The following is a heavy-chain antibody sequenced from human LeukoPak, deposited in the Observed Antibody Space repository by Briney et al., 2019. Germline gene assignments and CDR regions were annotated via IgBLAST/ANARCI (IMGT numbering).Heavy chain of an antibody. D-gene: IGHD6-13*01. CDR2: ISGSGGST. CDR1: GFTFSSYA. CDR3: ARDFIAAAGSSFDY. Sequence: SGGSLRLSCAASGFTFSSYAMSWVRQAPGKGLEWVSAISGSGGSTYYADSVKGRFTISRDNAKNSLYLQMNSLRAEDTAVYYCARDFIAAAGSSFDYWGQGTLVTVSS. V-gene: IGHV3-23*01. J-gene: IGHJ4*02.